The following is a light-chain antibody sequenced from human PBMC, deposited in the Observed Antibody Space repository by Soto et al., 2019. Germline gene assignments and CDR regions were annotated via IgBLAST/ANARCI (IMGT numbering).Light chain of an antibody. CDR3: QQYTNLGIT. Sequence: EIVMTQSPATLSVSPGERATLSCRASQSVSSNLAWYQQKPGQAPRLLIYGASTRATGIPARFSGSGSGTEFTLTISSPQSEDFAVYYCQQYTNLGITFGQGTRQEIK. V-gene: IGKV3-15*01. CDR2: GAS. J-gene: IGKJ5*01. CDR1: QSVSSN.